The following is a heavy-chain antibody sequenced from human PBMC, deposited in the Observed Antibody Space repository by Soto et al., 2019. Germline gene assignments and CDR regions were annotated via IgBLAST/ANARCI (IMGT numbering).Heavy chain of an antibody. CDR3: AISEDDSAPKGYS. J-gene: IGHJ5*01. V-gene: IGHV4-4*02. Sequence: SETLSLTCAVSGGSISSGNWYNWVRQPPGKGLEWLGEISHSGSTNYNPSLKTRVTVSIDKSNNPFSLKLSSVTAADTAVYYCAISEDDSAPKGYSWGHGTLVTVSS. CDR1: GGSISSGNW. CDR2: ISHSGST. D-gene: IGHD2-15*01.